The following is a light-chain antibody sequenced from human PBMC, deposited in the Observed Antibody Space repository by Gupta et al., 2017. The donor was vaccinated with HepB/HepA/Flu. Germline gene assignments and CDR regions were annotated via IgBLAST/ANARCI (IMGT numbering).Light chain of an antibody. Sequence: DIQMTQSPSSLSASVGDRVTITCRASQSISNFLSWYQQKPGKAPKLLIYGTFKLQSGVPSRFSGGGSGTDFTLTISSLQPEDFATYYCHQSDRTSGTFGQGTTVEIK. CDR1: QSISNF. V-gene: IGKV1-39*01. CDR2: GTF. J-gene: IGKJ1*01. CDR3: HQSDRTSGT.